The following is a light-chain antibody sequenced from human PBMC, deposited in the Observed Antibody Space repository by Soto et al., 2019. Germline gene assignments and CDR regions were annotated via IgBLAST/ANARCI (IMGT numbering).Light chain of an antibody. CDR1: SSNIGNNY. J-gene: IGLJ2*01. CDR2: DNN. Sequence: QAVLTHPPSVSADPGQKVTISCSGRSSNIGNNYVSWYQQLPGTAPKLLIYDNNKRPSGIPDRFSGSKSGTSATLGITGLQTGDEADYYCGTWDSSLSAVVFGGGTKLTVL. V-gene: IGLV1-51*01. CDR3: GTWDSSLSAVV.